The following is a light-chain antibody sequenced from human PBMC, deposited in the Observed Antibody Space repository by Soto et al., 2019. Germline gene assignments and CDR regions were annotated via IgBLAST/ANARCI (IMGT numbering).Light chain of an antibody. V-gene: IGKV3-11*01. CDR1: QSVSSY. J-gene: IGKJ4*01. CDR2: DAS. Sequence: EIVLTQSPATLSLSPGERATLSSRASQSVSSYLAWYQQKPGQAPWLLIYDASNRATGIPARFSGSGSGTDFTLTISSLEPEDFAVYYCQQRSNWPPLTFGGGTKVEIK. CDR3: QQRSNWPPLT.